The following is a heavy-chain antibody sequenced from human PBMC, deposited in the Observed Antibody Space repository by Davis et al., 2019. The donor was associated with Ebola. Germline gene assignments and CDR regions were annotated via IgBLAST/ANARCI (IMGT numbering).Heavy chain of an antibody. J-gene: IGHJ4*02. D-gene: IGHD3-10*01. Sequence: SETLSLTCGVSGYSITNVYFWGWVRQPPGKGLEWIGNIYYSGNTYYTPSLKSRATISVDTSKNQCSLNLKSVTAADTAVYYCARGPGSFYGSGSHYYDYWGQGTLVTVSS. V-gene: IGHV4-38-2*01. CDR2: IYYSGNT. CDR3: ARGPGSFYGSGSHYYDY. CDR1: GYSITNVYF.